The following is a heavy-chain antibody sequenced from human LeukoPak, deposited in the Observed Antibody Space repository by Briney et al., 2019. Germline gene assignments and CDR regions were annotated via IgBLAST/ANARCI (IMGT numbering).Heavy chain of an antibody. V-gene: IGHV1-46*01. CDR2: INPSGGST. Sequence: ASVKVSCKASGYTFTSYYMHWVRQAPGQGLEWMGIINPSGGSTSYAQKFQGRVPMTRDTSTSTVYMELSSLRSEDTAVYYCARDYYDSSGYPNWFDPWGQGTLVTVSS. D-gene: IGHD3-22*01. CDR1: GYTFTSYY. CDR3: ARDYYDSSGYPNWFDP. J-gene: IGHJ5*02.